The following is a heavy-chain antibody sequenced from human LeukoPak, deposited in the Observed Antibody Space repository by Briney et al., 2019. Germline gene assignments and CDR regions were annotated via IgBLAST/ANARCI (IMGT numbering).Heavy chain of an antibody. Sequence: ASVKVSCMASGYTFTGYYMHWVRQAPGQGLEWMGWINPNSGGTNYAQKFQGRVTMTRDTSISTAYMELSRLRSDDTAVYYCARGARPYPRGAFDIWGQGTMVTVSS. CDR2: INPNSGGT. D-gene: IGHD6-6*01. CDR1: GYTFTGYY. J-gene: IGHJ3*02. V-gene: IGHV1-2*02. CDR3: ARGARPYPRGAFDI.